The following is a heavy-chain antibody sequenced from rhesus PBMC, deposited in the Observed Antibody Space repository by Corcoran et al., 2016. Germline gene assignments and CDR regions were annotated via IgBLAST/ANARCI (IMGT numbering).Heavy chain of an antibody. D-gene: IGHD2-21*01. CDR3: ARESCTGSGCYARGLDS. CDR1: GDSVSSNSAT. CDR2: TYYRSKWYN. J-gene: IGHJ6*01. Sequence: QVQLQESGPGLVKPSQTLSLTCAISGDSVSSNSATWNWIRQSPSRGLEWLERTYYRSKWYNYITQSMQNRIRINPYTSRNQFSLHLNAVTPEDMAVYYCARESCTGSGCYARGLDSWGQGVVVTVSS. V-gene: IGHV6-1*01.